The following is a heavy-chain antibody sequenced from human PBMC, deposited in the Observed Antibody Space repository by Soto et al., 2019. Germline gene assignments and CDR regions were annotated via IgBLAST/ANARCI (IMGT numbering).Heavy chain of an antibody. J-gene: IGHJ5*02. CDR3: AKDGQDFDFWSGFDWFDP. V-gene: IGHV3-23*01. CDR1: GSTFSSYA. D-gene: IGHD3-3*01. CDR2: ISGSGGST. Sequence: GGSLRLSCAASGSTFSSYAMSWVRQAPGKGLEWVSAISGSGGSTYYADSVKGRFTISRDNSKNTLYLQMNSLRAEDTAVCYCAKDGQDFDFWSGFDWFDPWGQGTLVTVSS.